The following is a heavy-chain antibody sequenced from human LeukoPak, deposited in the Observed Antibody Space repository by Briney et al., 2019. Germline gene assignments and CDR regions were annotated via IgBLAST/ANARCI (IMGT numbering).Heavy chain of an antibody. CDR2: IKQDGSEK. CDR3: ARDVRITIFGVVLLRYYYYGMDV. CDR1: GFTFSSYW. V-gene: IGHV3-7*01. Sequence: GGSLRLSCAASGFTFSSYWMSWVRQAPGKGLEWVANIKQDGSEKYYVDSVKGRFTISRDNAKNSLYLQMNSLRAEDTAVYYCARDVRITIFGVVLLRYYYYGMDVWGQGTTVTVSS. J-gene: IGHJ6*02. D-gene: IGHD3-3*01.